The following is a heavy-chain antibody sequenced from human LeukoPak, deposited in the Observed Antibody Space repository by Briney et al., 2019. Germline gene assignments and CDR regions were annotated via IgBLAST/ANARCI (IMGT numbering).Heavy chain of an antibody. CDR2: IKQDGSET. CDR1: GITFSSYW. D-gene: IGHD2-15*01. CDR3: AGGQGYLIEL. J-gene: IGHJ4*02. Sequence: GGSLRLSCVGSGITFSSYWMNWVRQAPGKGLEWVAIIKQDGSETQYVDSVKGRLTISRDNAQNSLYLQINNLRAEDTAVYYCAGGQGYLIELWGQGILVTVSS. V-gene: IGHV3-7*01.